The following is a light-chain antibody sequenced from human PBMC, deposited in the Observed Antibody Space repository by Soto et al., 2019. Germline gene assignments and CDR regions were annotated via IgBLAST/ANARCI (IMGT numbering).Light chain of an antibody. CDR3: QQYGNSPIT. CDR2: ETY. Sequence: EIVMTQSPATLSVSPGERVTLSCRASQSVRNNYLAWYQQKPGQAPRLLIYETYRRATGIPDRFSGSGSGIDFTLTISRLEPEDFAVYYCQQYGNSPITFGQGTRLEIK. V-gene: IGKV3-20*01. CDR1: QSVRNNY. J-gene: IGKJ5*01.